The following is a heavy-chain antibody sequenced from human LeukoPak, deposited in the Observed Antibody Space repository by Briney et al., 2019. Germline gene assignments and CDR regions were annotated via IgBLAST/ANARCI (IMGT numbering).Heavy chain of an antibody. V-gene: IGHV5-51*01. CDR3: ATNSRTPFGVVTYYFDY. J-gene: IGHJ4*02. D-gene: IGHD3-3*01. CDR1: GYSFTSYW. CDR2: IYPGDSDT. Sequence: GESLKISCKGSGYSFTSYWIGWVRQMPGKGLEWMGIIYPGDSDTRYSPSFQGQVTTSADKSISTAYLQWSSLRASDTAMYYCATNSRTPFGVVTYYFDYWGQGTLVTVSS.